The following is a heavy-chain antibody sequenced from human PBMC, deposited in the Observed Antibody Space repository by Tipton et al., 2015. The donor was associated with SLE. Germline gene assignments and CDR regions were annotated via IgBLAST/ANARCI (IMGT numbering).Heavy chain of an antibody. V-gene: IGHV4-4*07. D-gene: IGHD1-14*01. J-gene: IGHJ3*02. CDR2: IYASGST. CDR1: DGSIRDYY. CDR3: ARAGRAEDI. Sequence: TLSLTCTVSDGSIRDYYWTWIRQPAGEGLEWIGRIYASGSTNYNPSLRSRAAMSVDTSKSQFSLKLSSVTAADTAVYYCARAGRAEDIWGQGTMVTVSS.